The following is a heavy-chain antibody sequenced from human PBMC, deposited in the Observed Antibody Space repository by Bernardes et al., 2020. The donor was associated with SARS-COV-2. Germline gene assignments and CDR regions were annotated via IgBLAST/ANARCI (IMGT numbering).Heavy chain of an antibody. Sequence: GGSLRLSCVASGFSFSDHYMDWVRQAPGKGLEWVGRVRNKANSYAPEYAASVKDRFTVSRDDSRHSLYLQMNNVKSDDTAVYYCARPTLYSGTYFFDYWGQGALVTVSS. CDR3: ARPTLYSGTYFFDY. J-gene: IGHJ4*02. CDR2: VRNKANSYAP. D-gene: IGHD1-26*01. V-gene: IGHV3-72*01. CDR1: GFSFSDHY.